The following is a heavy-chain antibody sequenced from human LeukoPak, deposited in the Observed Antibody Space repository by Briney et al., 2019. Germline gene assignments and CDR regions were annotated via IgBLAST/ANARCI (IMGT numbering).Heavy chain of an antibody. D-gene: IGHD1-1*01. V-gene: IGHV3-33*01. CDR3: ARELISTTWRGNRSYFDL. Sequence: GGSLRLSCAASGFTFSSYGMHWVRQAPGKGLEWVAVIWYDGSNKYYADSVKGRFTISRDNSKNTLYLKMNSLRAEDTAVYYCARELISTTWRGNRSYFDLWGRGTLVTVSS. J-gene: IGHJ2*01. CDR2: IWYDGSNK. CDR1: GFTFSSYG.